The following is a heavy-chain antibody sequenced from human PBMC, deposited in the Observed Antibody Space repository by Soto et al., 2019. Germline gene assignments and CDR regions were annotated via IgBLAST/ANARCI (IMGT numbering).Heavy chain of an antibody. CDR1: GYVFSRPW. V-gene: IGHV3-15*07. CDR2: IKSKADGGTT. D-gene: IGHD1-26*01. J-gene: IGHJ6*02. Sequence: EVQLVESGGGLVKPGGSLSLSCAASGYVFSRPWMNWVRQAPGKGLEWVGRIKSKADGGTTDYAAPVKGRFTISRDDSINTLSLHMNALKTEDTSVYYCTAGIEGNTSGLDVWGQGTTVTVSS. CDR3: TAGIEGNTSGLDV.